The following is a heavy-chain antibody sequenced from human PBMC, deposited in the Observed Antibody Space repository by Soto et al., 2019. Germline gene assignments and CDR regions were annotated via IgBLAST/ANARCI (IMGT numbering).Heavy chain of an antibody. J-gene: IGHJ4*02. CDR3: ASSKRFHDIWTGYYYEY. V-gene: IGHV3-11*01. CDR2: ISSHSKTK. D-gene: IGHD3-9*01. CDR1: GFIFSDYY. Sequence: QVQLVESGGGLVKAGGSLRLSCAASGFIFSDYYMTWIRQAPGKGLEWDSYISSHSKTKYYADSVKGRFTVSRDNAQASLFLYMDDLRVEDTAMYYCASSKRFHDIWTGYYYEYWGQGTLVTVSS.